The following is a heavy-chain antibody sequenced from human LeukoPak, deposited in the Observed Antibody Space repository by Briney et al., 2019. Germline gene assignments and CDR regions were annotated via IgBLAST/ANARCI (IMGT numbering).Heavy chain of an antibody. D-gene: IGHD1-26*01. CDR1: GFTFSIYS. CDR2: ISSGSSTI. V-gene: IGHV3-48*01. J-gene: IGHJ4*02. Sequence: GGSLRLSCAASGFTFSIYSINWVRQAPGKGLEWVSFISSGSSTIYYADSVKGRFTISRDNAKNSLYLQMNSLRAEATAVYYCARSQSGSYSNLDYWGQGTLVTVSS. CDR3: ARSQSGSYSNLDY.